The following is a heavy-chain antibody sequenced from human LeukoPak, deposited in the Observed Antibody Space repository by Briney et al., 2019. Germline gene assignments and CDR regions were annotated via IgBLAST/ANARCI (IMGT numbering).Heavy chain of an antibody. J-gene: IGHJ6*02. CDR1: GFTVSSNY. CDR3: ARDRWNDSRYYYYYGMDV. D-gene: IGHD1-1*01. Sequence: GGSLRLSCAASGFTVSSNYMSWVRQAPGKGLEWVSVIYSGGSTYYADSVKGRFTISRDNSKNTLYLQMNSLRAEDTAVYYCARDRWNDSRYYYYYGMDVWGQGTTVTVSS. V-gene: IGHV3-53*01. CDR2: IYSGGST.